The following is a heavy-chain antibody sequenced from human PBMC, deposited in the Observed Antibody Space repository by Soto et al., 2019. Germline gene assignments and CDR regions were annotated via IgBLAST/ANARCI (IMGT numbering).Heavy chain of an antibody. V-gene: IGHV3-74*01. CDR2: INSDGSST. D-gene: IGHD6-19*01. Sequence: PGGSLRLSCEGSGFTFSSFWMHWVRQAPGKELVWVSRINSDGSSTDYADSVKGRFTISRDNAKNTLYLQMNSLRVEDTAVYYCTSVAVADTRYSWLDPCGRGTLVTVYS. J-gene: IGHJ5*02. CDR1: GFTFSSFW. CDR3: TSVAVADTRYSWLDP.